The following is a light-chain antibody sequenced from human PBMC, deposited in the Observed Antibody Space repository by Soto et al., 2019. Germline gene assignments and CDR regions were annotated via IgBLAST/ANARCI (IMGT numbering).Light chain of an antibody. CDR3: QQYNSWPLT. V-gene: IGKV3-11*01. CDR2: EAS. CDR1: QTVSSS. Sequence: EFVLTQSPGTLSLSPGERATLSCRASQTVSSSLAWYQQKPGQAPRLLIYEASNRATGIPARFSGSGSGADFTLTISSLEPEDFALYYCQQYNSWPLTFGGGTKVDNK. J-gene: IGKJ4*01.